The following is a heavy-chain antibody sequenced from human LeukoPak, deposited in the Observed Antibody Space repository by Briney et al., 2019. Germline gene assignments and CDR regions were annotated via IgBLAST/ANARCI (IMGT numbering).Heavy chain of an antibody. CDR1: GGSISSYY. J-gene: IGHJ4*02. Sequence: SETLSLTCTVSGGSISSYYWSWIRQPPGKGLEWIGYIYYSGSTNYNPSLKSRATISVDTSKNQFSLNLSSVTAADTAVDYCAISQYSSSYPPPYFDYWGQGTLVTVSS. D-gene: IGHD6-13*01. CDR2: IYYSGST. CDR3: AISQYSSSYPPPYFDY. V-gene: IGHV4-59*01.